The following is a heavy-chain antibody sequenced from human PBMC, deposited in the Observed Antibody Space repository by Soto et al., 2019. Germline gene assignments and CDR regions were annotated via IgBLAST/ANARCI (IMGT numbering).Heavy chain of an antibody. CDR1: GFSCSGYW. V-gene: IGHV3-7*05. CDR2: VKQDGSER. J-gene: IGHJ6*02. D-gene: IGHD2-15*01. CDR3: ARERVVVPATIFYYYALDV. Sequence: GGSLRLSCAASGFSCSGYWMSWVRQAPGKGLEWVANVKQDGSERYYVDSVKGRFTISRDNAKNSLYLQMNSLRAEDTAVYYCARERVVVPATIFYYYALDVWGQGTTVTVSS.